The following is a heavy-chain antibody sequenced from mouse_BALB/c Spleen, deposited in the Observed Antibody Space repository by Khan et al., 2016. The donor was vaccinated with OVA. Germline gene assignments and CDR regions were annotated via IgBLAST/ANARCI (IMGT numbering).Heavy chain of an antibody. Sequence: QVQLQQSGAELVKPGAPVKLSCKASGYTFTSYWMNWVKQRPGRGLEWIGRIDPSDSETHYNQKFKDKATLTVDKSSSTAYIQLSSLTPEDSAVYDCARDQYGNYFYAMDYWGQGTSVTVSS. CDR1: GYTFTSYW. V-gene: IGHV1-69*02. J-gene: IGHJ4*01. CDR2: IDPSDSET. D-gene: IGHD2-10*02. CDR3: ARDQYGNYFYAMDY.